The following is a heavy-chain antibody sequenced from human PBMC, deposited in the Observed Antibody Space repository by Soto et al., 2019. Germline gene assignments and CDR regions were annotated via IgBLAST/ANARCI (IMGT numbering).Heavy chain of an antibody. CDR2: IKSKTDGGTT. J-gene: IGHJ4*02. D-gene: IGHD3-3*01. CDR3: TTALRFLGWPDY. Sequence: EVHLVESGGGLVEPGGSLRLSCAASGFPFSNACMSWVRQAPGKGLEWVGRIKSKTDGGTTDYAAPVKGRFNISRDDSKDMLYLQINSRKIEDTAVYYCTTALRFLGWPDYWGQGTLVTASS. CDR1: GFPFSNAC. V-gene: IGHV3-15*01.